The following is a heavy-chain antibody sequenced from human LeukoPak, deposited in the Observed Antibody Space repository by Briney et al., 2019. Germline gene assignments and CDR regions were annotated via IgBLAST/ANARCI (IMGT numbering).Heavy chain of an antibody. V-gene: IGHV4-59*01. J-gene: IGHJ4*02. Sequence: SETLSLTCTVSGGSISSYYWSWIRQPPGKGLEWIGYIYYSGSTNYNPSLKSRVTIPVDTSKNQFSLKLSSVTAADTAVYYCARDRRYYFDYWGQGTLVTVSS. CDR1: GGSISSYY. CDR2: IYYSGST. D-gene: IGHD3-16*01. CDR3: ARDRRYYFDY.